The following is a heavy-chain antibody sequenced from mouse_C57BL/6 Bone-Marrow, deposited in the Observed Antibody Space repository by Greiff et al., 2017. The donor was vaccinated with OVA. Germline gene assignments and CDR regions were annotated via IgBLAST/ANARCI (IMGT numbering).Heavy chain of an antibody. CDR1: GYTFTSYW. J-gene: IGHJ4*01. D-gene: IGHD2-3*01. CDR3: ARDGYYEDYAMDY. Sequence: QVQLQQPGAELVMPGASVKLSCKASGYTFTSYWMHWVKQRPGQGLEWIGELDPSDSYTNYTQKFKGKSTLTVDKSSSTAYMQLSSLTSEDSAVYYCARDGYYEDYAMDYWGQGTSVTVSS. V-gene: IGHV1-69*01. CDR2: LDPSDSYT.